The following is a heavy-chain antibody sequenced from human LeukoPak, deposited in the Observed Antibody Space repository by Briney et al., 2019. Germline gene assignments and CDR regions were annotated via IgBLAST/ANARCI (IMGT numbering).Heavy chain of an antibody. CDR2: IYPGDSDT. V-gene: IGHV5-51*01. CDR1: GYSFTSYW. D-gene: IGHD3-3*01. J-gene: IGHJ4*02. CDR3: ARVGDGYFDY. Sequence: GESLKISCKGSGYSFTSYWIVWVRQMPRKGPEWLGIIYPGDSDTTYSPSFQGQVTISADKSISTAYLQWRSLKASDTAMYHCARVGDGYFDYWGQGTLVTVSS.